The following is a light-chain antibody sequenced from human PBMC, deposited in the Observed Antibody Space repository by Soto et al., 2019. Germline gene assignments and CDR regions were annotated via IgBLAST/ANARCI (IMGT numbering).Light chain of an antibody. CDR1: QDISRW. CDR2: SAS. V-gene: IGKV1-12*01. CDR3: QQANTFALT. J-gene: IGKJ4*01. Sequence: DIQMTQSPSSVSASVGERVTITCRASQDISRWLAWYQQKPGKAPNLLIYSASSLYSGVPSRFSGSGSGTDFTLTISSLQPEDFATYYCQQANTFALTFGGGTRVEIK.